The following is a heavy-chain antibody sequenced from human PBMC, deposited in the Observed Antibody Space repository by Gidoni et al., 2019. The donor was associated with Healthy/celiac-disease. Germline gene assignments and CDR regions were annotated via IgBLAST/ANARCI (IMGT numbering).Heavy chain of an antibody. Sequence: EVQLVESGGGLVQPGGSLRLSCAASGFTFSSYWMHWVRQAPGKGLVWVSRINSDGSSTSYADSVKGRFTISRDNAKNTLYLQMNSLRAEDTAVYYCARDMGDCSSTSCYYYYGMDVWGQGTTVTVSS. CDR1: GFTFSSYW. D-gene: IGHD2-2*01. V-gene: IGHV3-74*01. CDR3: ARDMGDCSSTSCYYYYGMDV. J-gene: IGHJ6*02. CDR2: INSDGSST.